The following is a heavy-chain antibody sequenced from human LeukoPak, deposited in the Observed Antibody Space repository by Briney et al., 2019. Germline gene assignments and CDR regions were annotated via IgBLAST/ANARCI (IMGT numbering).Heavy chain of an antibody. CDR1: GGSISSGSYY. CDR3: ARAYNWNLYYMDV. V-gene: IGHV4-61*02. Sequence: SQTLSLTCTVSGGSISSGSYYWSWIRQPAGKGLEWIGRIYTRGSTNFNPSLKSRVTISLDTSKNQFSLKLNSVTAADTAVYYCARAYNWNLYYMDVWGKGTTVTVSS. J-gene: IGHJ6*03. D-gene: IGHD1-20*01. CDR2: IYTRGST.